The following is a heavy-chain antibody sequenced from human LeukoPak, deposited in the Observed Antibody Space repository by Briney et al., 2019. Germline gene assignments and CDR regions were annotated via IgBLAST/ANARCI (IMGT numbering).Heavy chain of an antibody. Sequence: PSETLSLTCTVSGGSISSYYWSWIRQPPGKGLEWIGYIYYSGSTNYNPSLKSRVTISVDTSKNRFSLKLSSVTAADTAVYYCARDAEVYDILTGYYLLDAFDIWGQGTMVTVSS. CDR1: GGSISSYY. V-gene: IGHV4-59*01. CDR3: ARDAEVYDILTGYYLLDAFDI. CDR2: IYYSGST. D-gene: IGHD3-9*01. J-gene: IGHJ3*02.